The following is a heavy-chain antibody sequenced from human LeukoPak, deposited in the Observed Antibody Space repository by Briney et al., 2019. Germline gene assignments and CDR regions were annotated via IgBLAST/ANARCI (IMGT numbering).Heavy chain of an antibody. CDR2: INHSGST. V-gene: IGHV4-34*01. Sequence: PSETLSLTCAVYGGSFSGYYWSWLRQPPGKGLEGVGEINHSGSTNYNPSLKSRVTISVDTSKNQFSLKLSSVTAADTAVYYCARGIITSYYYYGMDVWGQGTTVTVSS. J-gene: IGHJ6*02. CDR3: ARGIITSYYYYGMDV. CDR1: GGSFSGYY.